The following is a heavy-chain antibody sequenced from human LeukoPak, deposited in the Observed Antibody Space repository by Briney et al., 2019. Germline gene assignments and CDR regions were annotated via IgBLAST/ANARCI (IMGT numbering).Heavy chain of an antibody. V-gene: IGHV3-7*03. J-gene: IGHJ4*02. D-gene: IGHD7-27*01. Sequence: GGSLRLSCAASGFNFRDFWMNWIRQAPGKGLEWVANTNQDRSEKYYVDSVRGRFTISRDNAEKVFYLQINSLRVEDTAIYYCAAWGSGNYWGQGTLVTVSS. CDR2: TNQDRSEK. CDR1: GFNFRDFW. CDR3: AAWGSGNY.